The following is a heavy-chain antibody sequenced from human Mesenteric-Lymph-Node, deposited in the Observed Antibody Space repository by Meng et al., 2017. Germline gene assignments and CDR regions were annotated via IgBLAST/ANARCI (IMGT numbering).Heavy chain of an antibody. Sequence: GESLKISCAASGFTFSGSAMHWVRQASGKGLEWVGRIRSKANSYATAYAASVKGRFTISRDNAKNTLYLKMNSLRAEDTSWYYCAKGDDYGDYAQQRGWFDPWGQGTLVTVSS. D-gene: IGHD4-17*01. J-gene: IGHJ5*02. CDR3: AKGDDYGDYAQQRGWFDP. V-gene: IGHV3-73*01. CDR1: GFTFSGSA. CDR2: IRSKANSYAT.